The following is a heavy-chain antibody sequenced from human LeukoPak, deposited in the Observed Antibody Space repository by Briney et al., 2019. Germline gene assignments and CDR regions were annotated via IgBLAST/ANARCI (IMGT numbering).Heavy chain of an antibody. CDR2: IIPIFGTA. D-gene: IGHD3-16*02. V-gene: IGHV1-69*06. CDR1: GGTFSSYA. Sequence: SVKVSCKASGGTFSSYAITWVRQAPGQGLEGMGGIIPIFGTANYAQKFQGRVTITADKSTSTAYMELSSLRSEDTAVYYWARDYPIYDYVWGSYRYDAFDIWGQGTMVTVSS. J-gene: IGHJ3*02. CDR3: ARDYPIYDYVWGSYRYDAFDI.